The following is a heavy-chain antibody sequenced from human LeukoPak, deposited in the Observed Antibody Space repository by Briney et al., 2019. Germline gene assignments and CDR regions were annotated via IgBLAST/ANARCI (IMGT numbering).Heavy chain of an antibody. CDR3: ARQRHSSGRRFDY. V-gene: IGHV4-59*01. J-gene: IGHJ4*02. CDR2: IYYSGST. D-gene: IGHD6-19*01. CDR1: RGSITPYY. Sequence: SETLSLTCTVSRGSITPYYWTWNRQPPGKGLEWVGSIYYSGSTNYNPSLESRVTISIDTSKNQFSLTLSSVTAADTAIYYCARQRHSSGRRFDYWGPGTLVTVSS.